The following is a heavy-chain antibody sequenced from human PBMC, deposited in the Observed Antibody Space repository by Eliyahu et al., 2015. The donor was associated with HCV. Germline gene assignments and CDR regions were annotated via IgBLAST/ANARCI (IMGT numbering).Heavy chain of an antibody. V-gene: IGHV1-3*02. J-gene: IGHJ4*02. Sequence: QIQLVQSGAEVKQPGASVKVPCKASGYTFTAYAMHWVRQAPGQRLEWMGWSNSGNGDTRYSQEFQGRVTITRDTSASTVYMELSSLRSEDTAVYYCARGLGGGNGGLDYWGQRTLVTVSS. CDR1: GYTFTAYA. CDR3: ARGLGGGNGGLDY. D-gene: IGHD7-27*01. CDR2: SNSGNGDT.